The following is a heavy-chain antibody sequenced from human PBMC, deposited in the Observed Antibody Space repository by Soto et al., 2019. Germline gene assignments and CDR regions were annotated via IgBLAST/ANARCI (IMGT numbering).Heavy chain of an antibody. D-gene: IGHD1-7*01. CDR1: GGSFTSNNW. J-gene: IGHJ4*02. Sequence: SETLSLTCAVSGGSFTSNNWWTWVRQPPGQGLEWIGEIYRTGSTNYNPSLKSRVTISLDKSENQFSLKVTSLTAADTAVYYCARRAPGTSVDYWGQGTLVTVSS. V-gene: IGHV4-4*02. CDR2: IYRTGST. CDR3: ARRAPGTSVDY.